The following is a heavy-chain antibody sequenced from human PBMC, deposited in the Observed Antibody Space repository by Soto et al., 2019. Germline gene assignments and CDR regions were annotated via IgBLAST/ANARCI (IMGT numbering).Heavy chain of an antibody. CDR3: AKDLHRGYSYGPPEY. CDR2: TNDGGST. J-gene: IGHJ4*02. CDR1: GGSFRGYF. V-gene: IGHV4-34*01. D-gene: IGHD5-18*01. Sequence: SETLSLTCAVYGGSFRGYFWSWIRQPPGKGLEWIGQTNDGGSTNYNPSLKSRVTISVDTSKNQFSLTLTSVTAADTAVYYCAKDLHRGYSYGPPEYWGQGTLVTVSS.